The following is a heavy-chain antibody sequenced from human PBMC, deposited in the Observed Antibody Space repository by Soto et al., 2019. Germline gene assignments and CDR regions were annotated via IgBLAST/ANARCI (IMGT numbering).Heavy chain of an antibody. V-gene: IGHV1-69*12. J-gene: IGHJ4*02. Sequence: QVQLVQSGAEVKKPGSSVKVSCKASGGTFSTYVITWVRQAPGQGLEWMGGIIPIFGTPHYAQKFQGRASITADEYTSTAYMELSSLGSDDTAVYYCARPTLEYYYDNCGYSSDYWGQGTLVTVSS. D-gene: IGHD3-22*01. CDR1: GGTFSTYV. CDR2: IIPIFGTP. CDR3: ARPTLEYYYDNCGYSSDY.